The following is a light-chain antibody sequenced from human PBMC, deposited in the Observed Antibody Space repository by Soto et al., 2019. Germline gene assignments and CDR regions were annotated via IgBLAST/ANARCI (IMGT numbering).Light chain of an antibody. CDR1: QSVSRF. J-gene: IGKJ1*01. CDR2: DAS. V-gene: IGKV3-11*01. Sequence: IVLTQSPATLSLSSGGRATLSCRASQSVSRFLAWYQQKPGQAPRLLIYDASNRATGIPARFSGSGSGTDFTLTISSLEPEDFAVYYCQQRTYWPGTFGQGTKVDIK. CDR3: QQRTYWPGT.